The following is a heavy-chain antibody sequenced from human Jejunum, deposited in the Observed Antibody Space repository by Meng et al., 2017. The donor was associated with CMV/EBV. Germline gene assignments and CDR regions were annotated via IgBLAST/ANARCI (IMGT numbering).Heavy chain of an antibody. CDR2: IYYSRNT. V-gene: IGHV4-61*01. Sequence: SGASVSSGSDFWSWLRQPPGKGLECIGYIYYSRNTNYNPSLKSRATISVDTSKNQFSLRLTSVTAADTAVYYCARVVLYHYGMDVWGHGTTVTVSS. CDR1: GASVSSGSDF. CDR3: ARVVLYHYGMDV. D-gene: IGHD6-6*01. J-gene: IGHJ6*02.